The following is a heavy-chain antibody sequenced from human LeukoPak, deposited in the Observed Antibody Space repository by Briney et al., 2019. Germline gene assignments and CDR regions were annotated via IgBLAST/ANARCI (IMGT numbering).Heavy chain of an antibody. J-gene: IGHJ6*02. CDR2: ISGSGGST. D-gene: IGHD6-13*01. V-gene: IGHV3-23*01. CDR1: GFTISSYA. Sequence: GGSLRLSCAASGFTISSYAMSWVRQAPGKGLEWVSAISGSGGSTYYADSVKGRFTISRDNSKNTLYLQMNSLRAEDTAVYYCAKTIAAAGNHYYYYYGMDVWGQGTTVTVSS. CDR3: AKTIAAAGNHYYYYYGMDV.